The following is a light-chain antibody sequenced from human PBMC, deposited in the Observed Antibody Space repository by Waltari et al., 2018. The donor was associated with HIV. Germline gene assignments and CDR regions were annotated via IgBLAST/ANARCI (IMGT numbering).Light chain of an antibody. Sequence: QSALTQPPSASGSPGQSVTISCSGTSSNIGLSNFVSWYQHHPGKAPKLLSSHVSRRPSGVPDRFSGSKSGNTAFLTVSGLQADDEATYYCFSYAGNNFLLFGGGTKLTVL. V-gene: IGLV2-8*01. CDR3: FSYAGNNFLL. CDR1: SSNIGLSNF. J-gene: IGLJ2*01. CDR2: HVS.